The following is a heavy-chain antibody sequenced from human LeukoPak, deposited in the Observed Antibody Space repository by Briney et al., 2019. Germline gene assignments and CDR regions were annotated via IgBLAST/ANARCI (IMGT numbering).Heavy chain of an antibody. CDR3: ARVLLGPFDY. Sequence: GGSLRLSCAASGFTVSSNYMTWVRQAPGKGLEWVSVIYSGGSTYYADSVKGRFTISRDNSKNTLYLQMNSLRAEDTAVYHCARVLLGPFDYWGQGTLVTVSS. D-gene: IGHD1-26*01. CDR1: GFTVSSNY. J-gene: IGHJ4*02. CDR2: IYSGGST. V-gene: IGHV3-66*01.